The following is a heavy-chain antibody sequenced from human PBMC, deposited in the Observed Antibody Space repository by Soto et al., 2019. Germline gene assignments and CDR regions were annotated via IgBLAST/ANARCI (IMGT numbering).Heavy chain of an antibody. Sequence: GASVKVSCKASGYTFTSYGISWVRQAPGQGLEWMGWISAYNGNTNYAQSFHDRVTMTTDTSTSTAYMELRSLKSDDTAVYYCAGYCSGGSCLSQTIYYYYGMDVWGQGTTVTVSS. D-gene: IGHD2-15*01. CDR3: AGYCSGGSCLSQTIYYYYGMDV. V-gene: IGHV1-18*04. J-gene: IGHJ6*02. CDR2: ISAYNGNT. CDR1: GYTFTSYG.